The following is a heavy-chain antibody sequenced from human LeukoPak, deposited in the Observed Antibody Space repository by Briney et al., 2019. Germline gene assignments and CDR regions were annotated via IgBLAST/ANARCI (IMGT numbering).Heavy chain of an antibody. CDR2: IYYGGSP. V-gene: IGHV4-59*01. CDR1: GASITSSY. D-gene: IGHD2/OR15-2a*01. J-gene: IGHJ5*02. Sequence: PSETLSLTCTVSGASITSSYWSWIRQPPGKGLEWIGYIYYGGSPNYNSSLKSRLTISVDTSKNQFSLKLSSVTAADTAVYYCARVSWPGRGSRFDPWGQGALVTVSS. CDR3: ARVSWPGRGSRFDP.